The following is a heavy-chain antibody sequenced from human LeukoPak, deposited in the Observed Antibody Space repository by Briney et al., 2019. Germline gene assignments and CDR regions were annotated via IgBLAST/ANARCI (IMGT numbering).Heavy chain of an antibody. J-gene: IGHJ4*02. CDR2: IYYSGST. CDR3: ARDLFWSGYQYYFDY. CDR1: GGSISSSSYY. Sequence: SETLSLTCTVSGGSISSSSYYWGWIRQPPGKGLEWIGSIYYSGSTYYNPSLKSRVTISVDTSKNQFSLKLSSVTAADTAVYYCARDLFWSGYQYYFDYWGQGTLVTVSS. D-gene: IGHD3-3*01. V-gene: IGHV4-39*01.